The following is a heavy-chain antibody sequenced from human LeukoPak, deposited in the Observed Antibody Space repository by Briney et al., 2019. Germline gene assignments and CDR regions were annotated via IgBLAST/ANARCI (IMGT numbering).Heavy chain of an antibody. CDR1: GYTFTTYD. D-gene: IGHD3-9*01. CDR3: ARATGKDILTGRKLDY. J-gene: IGHJ4*02. V-gene: IGHV1-8*01. CDR2: MNPNSGNT. Sequence: ASVKVSCTASGYTFTTYDINWVRQTTGHGHEWMGWMNPNSGNTGYAQRFQGRVTMTRNSSISTAYMDLSSLGSEDTAVYYCARATGKDILTGRKLDYWGQGTLVTVSS.